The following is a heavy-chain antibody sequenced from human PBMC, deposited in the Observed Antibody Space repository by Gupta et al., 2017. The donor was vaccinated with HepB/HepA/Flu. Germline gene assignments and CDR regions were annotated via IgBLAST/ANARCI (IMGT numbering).Heavy chain of an antibody. D-gene: IGHD1-20*01. CDR1: GFTLSDYE. V-gene: IGHV3-48*03. J-gene: IGHJ6*02. CDR2: ISSNGNTI. Sequence: EAQLVESGGGLVQPGGSLRLSCVASGFTLSDYEMNWVRQAPGKGLEWLSYISSNGNTIYYGDSVKDRFTISRDNARKSLSLQMSSLRAEDTAVYYCAREPLSITRSPTYSIYYYYGMDVWGQGTTVTVSS. CDR3: AREPLSITRSPTYSIYYYYGMDV.